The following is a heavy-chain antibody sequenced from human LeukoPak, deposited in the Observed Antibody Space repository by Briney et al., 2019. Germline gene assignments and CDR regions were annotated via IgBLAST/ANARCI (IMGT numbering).Heavy chain of an antibody. CDR1: GVTVSNNY. J-gene: IGHJ5*02. V-gene: IGHV3-66*01. CDR3: ARDPPAEAINTYA. D-gene: IGHD6-13*01. Sequence: AGSLRLSCAASGVTVSNNYMRWVRQAPGKGPEWVSLIYSGGDTFYADAVKDRFTISRDGSKNTLYLQMNSLRAEDTAVYYCARDPPAEAINTYAWGQGTLVTVSS. CDR2: IYSGGDT.